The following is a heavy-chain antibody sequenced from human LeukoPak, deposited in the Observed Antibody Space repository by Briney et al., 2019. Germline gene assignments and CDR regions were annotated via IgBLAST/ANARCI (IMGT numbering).Heavy chain of an antibody. D-gene: IGHD3-22*01. J-gene: IGHJ3*02. CDR2: ISYDGSNK. CDR1: GLTFSSYA. V-gene: IGHV3-30-3*01. Sequence: GGSLRLSCAASGLTFSSYAMHWVRQAPGKGLEWVAVISYDGSNKYYADSVKGRFTISRDNSKNTLYLQMNSLRAEDTAVYYCARAPLYYYDSSGYPFIWGQGTMVTVSS. CDR3: ARAPLYYYDSSGYPFI.